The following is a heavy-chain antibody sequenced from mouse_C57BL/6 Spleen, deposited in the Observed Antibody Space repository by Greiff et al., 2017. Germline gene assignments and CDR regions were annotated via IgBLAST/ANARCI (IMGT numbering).Heavy chain of an antibody. J-gene: IGHJ3*01. CDR1: GYTFTDYE. CDR3: TREEYGPFAY. Sequence: QVQLQQSGAELVRPGASVTLSCKASGYTFTDYEMHWVKQTPVHGLEWIGAIDPETGGTAYNQKFKGKAILTADKSSSTAYMELRSLTSEDSAVYYGTREEYGPFAYWGQGTLVTVAA. CDR2: IDPETGGT. D-gene: IGHD2-10*02. V-gene: IGHV1-15*01.